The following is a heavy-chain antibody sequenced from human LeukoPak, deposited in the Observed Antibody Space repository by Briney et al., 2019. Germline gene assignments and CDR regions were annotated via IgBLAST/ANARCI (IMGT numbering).Heavy chain of an antibody. CDR1: GGSFSGYY. CDR2: INHSGST. V-gene: IGHV4-34*01. Sequence: SETLSLTCAVYGGSFSGYYWSWIRQPPGKGLEWIGEINHSGSTNYNLSLKSRVTLSVDTSKNQSSLKLSSVTAADTAVYYCARTPTDPYCSSTSCNFDYWGQGSLVTVSP. D-gene: IGHD2-2*01. CDR3: ARTPTDPYCSSTSCNFDY. J-gene: IGHJ4*02.